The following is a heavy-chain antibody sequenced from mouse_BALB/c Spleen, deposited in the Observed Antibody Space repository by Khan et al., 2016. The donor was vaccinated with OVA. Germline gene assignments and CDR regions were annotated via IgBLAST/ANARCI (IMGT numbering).Heavy chain of an antibody. J-gene: IGHJ3*01. D-gene: IGHD2-13*01. CDR3: VRGYYGDPFAY. Sequence: EVELVESGGGLVKPGGSLKLSCAASGFTFSDYYMYWVRQTPEKRLEWVATISDGGIYTYYPDSVKGRFTISRDDAKNNLYLQMSSLKSEDPAMFYCVRGYYGDPFAYWGQGTLVTVSA. CDR1: GFTFSDYY. V-gene: IGHV5-4*02. CDR2: ISDGGIYT.